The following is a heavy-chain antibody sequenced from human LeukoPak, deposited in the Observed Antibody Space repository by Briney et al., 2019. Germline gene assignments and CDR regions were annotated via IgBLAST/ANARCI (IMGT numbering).Heavy chain of an antibody. D-gene: IGHD2-8*01. CDR2: IYSGGST. J-gene: IGHJ4*02. CDR1: GFTVSSNN. Sequence: GGSLTLSCAASGFTVSSNNMSWVRQAPGKGLEWVSVIYSGGSTYYADSVKGRFSISRHNSKNTLYLQMNSLRAEDTAVYYCASGVTLDYWGQGTLVTVSS. V-gene: IGHV3-53*04. CDR3: ASGVTLDY.